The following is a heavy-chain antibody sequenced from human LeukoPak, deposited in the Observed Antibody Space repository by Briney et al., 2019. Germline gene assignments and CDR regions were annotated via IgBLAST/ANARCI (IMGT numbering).Heavy chain of an antibody. Sequence: PSETLSLTCTVSGYSISSGYYWGWIRQPPGKGLEWIGSIYHSGSTYYNPSLKSRVTISVDTSKNQFSLKLSSVTAADTAVYYCARSQTYYYDSSGYYRWYDAFDIWGPGTMVTVSS. CDR1: GYSISSGYY. CDR3: ARSQTYYYDSSGYYRWYDAFDI. D-gene: IGHD3-22*01. V-gene: IGHV4-38-2*02. CDR2: IYHSGST. J-gene: IGHJ3*02.